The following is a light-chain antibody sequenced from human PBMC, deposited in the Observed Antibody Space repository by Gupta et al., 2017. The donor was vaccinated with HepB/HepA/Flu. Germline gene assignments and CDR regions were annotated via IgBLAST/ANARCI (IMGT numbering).Light chain of an antibody. V-gene: IGLV7-46*01. Sequence: QAVVTQESSLTVSPGGTVTLTCGSSTGPVTDGHFPYWFQQKPGQAPRTLIYDTINKQSWTPARFSGSLVGGKAALTLSGVQPEDEADYYCVLYYSGVRGVFGGGTKLTVL. J-gene: IGLJ3*02. CDR3: VLYYSGVRGV. CDR2: DTI. CDR1: TGPVTDGHF.